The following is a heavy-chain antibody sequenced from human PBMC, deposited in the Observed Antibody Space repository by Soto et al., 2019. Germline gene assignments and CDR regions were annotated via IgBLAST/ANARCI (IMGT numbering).Heavy chain of an antibody. CDR2: IYSGGST. J-gene: IGHJ4*02. D-gene: IGHD2-15*01. CDR3: ARPLPGGGFDY. CDR1: GFTVSSNY. Sequence: PGGSLRLSCAASGFTVSSNYMSWVRQAPGKGLEWVSVIYSGGSTYYADSVKGRFTISRDNSKNTLYLQMNSLRAEDTAVYYCARPLPGGGFDYWGQEPLLTVPS. V-gene: IGHV3-53*01.